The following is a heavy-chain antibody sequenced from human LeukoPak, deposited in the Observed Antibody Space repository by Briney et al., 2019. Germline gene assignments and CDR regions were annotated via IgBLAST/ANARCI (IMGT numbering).Heavy chain of an antibody. J-gene: IGHJ6*02. V-gene: IGHV3-7*01. CDR2: INHEGGGI. CDR3: ATYNNWVAGDV. CDR1: GFTFSESW. D-gene: IGHD1-1*01. Sequence: GGSLRLSCAASGFTFSESWMSWARQAPGQGLEWVAHINHEGGGIQYVDSVKGRFTISRDNAKGSVYLQMNSLTAEDTASYHCATYNNWVAGDVWGQGTTVIVSS.